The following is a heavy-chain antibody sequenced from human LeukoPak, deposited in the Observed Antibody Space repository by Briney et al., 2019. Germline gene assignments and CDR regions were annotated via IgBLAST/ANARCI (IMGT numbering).Heavy chain of an antibody. Sequence: GGSLRLSCAASGFTFSSYGMSWVRQAPGKGLEWVSAISGSGDSTYYADSVKGRFTISRDNSKNTLYLQMNSLRVEDTAVYYCAKGGGYEAQYYYYYLDVWGKGTTVTISS. D-gene: IGHD5-12*01. CDR2: ISGSGDST. CDR1: GFTFSSYG. CDR3: AKGGGYEAQYYYYYLDV. J-gene: IGHJ6*03. V-gene: IGHV3-23*01.